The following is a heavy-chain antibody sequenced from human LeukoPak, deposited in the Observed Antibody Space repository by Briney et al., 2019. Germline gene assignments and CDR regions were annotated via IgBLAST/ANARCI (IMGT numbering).Heavy chain of an antibody. CDR1: DDSISGDF. Sequence: PSETLSLTCSTSDDSISGDFWTWIRQPPGKGLEWIGYIRYSGTTEYNPSLKGRVTISIESSKNQFSLRLTSVTAAHTAIYYCARLPDVSGWPFDYWGPGILVTVSS. D-gene: IGHD6-19*01. CDR2: IRYSGTT. J-gene: IGHJ4*02. V-gene: IGHV4-59*01. CDR3: ARLPDVSGWPFDY.